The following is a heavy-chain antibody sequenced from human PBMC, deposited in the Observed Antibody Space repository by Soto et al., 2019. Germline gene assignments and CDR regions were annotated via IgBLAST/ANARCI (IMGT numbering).Heavy chain of an antibody. J-gene: IGHJ6*02. CDR3: ARDRLVVVVAATLYYYYGMDV. CDR1: GGSISSYY. D-gene: IGHD2-15*01. CDR2: IYYSGST. V-gene: IGHV4-59*01. Sequence: PSETLSLTCTVSGGSISSYYWSWIRQPPWKGLEWIGYIYYSGSTNYNPSLKSRVTISVDTSKNQFSLKLSSVTAADTAVYYCARDRLVVVVAATLYYYYGMDVWGQGTTVTVSS.